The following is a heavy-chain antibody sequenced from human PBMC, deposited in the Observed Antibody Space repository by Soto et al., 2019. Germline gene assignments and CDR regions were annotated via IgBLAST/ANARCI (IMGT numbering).Heavy chain of an antibody. J-gene: IGHJ3*02. CDR1: GFTFDDYA. D-gene: IGHD5-12*01. V-gene: IGHV3-9*01. Sequence: GGSLRLSCAASGFTFDDYAMHWVRQAPGKGLEWVSGISWNSGSIGYADSVKGRFTISRDNAKNSLYLQMNSLRAEDTALYYCAKVSRTIVATMVDAFDIWGQGTMVTVSS. CDR3: AKVSRTIVATMVDAFDI. CDR2: ISWNSGSI.